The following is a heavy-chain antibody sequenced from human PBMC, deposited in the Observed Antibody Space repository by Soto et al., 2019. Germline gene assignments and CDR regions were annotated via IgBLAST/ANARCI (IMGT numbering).Heavy chain of an antibody. V-gene: IGHV3-30-3*01. CDR2: ISYGGSNK. D-gene: IGHD3-22*01. CDR1: GFTFSSYA. CDR3: ARTLHYDDSSGYYYGIDV. Sequence: QVQLVESGGGVVQPGRSLRLSCAASGFTFSSYAMHWVRQAPGKGLEWVSVISYGGSNKYYADSVKGRYTISSDNSKKPLYLQMSSFRAEDTAVYYFARTLHYDDSSGYYYGIDVWGQWTTVTVS. J-gene: IGHJ6*02.